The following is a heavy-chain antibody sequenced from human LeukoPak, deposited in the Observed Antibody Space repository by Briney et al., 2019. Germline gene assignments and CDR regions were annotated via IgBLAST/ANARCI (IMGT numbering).Heavy chain of an antibody. CDR3: ANSEQLVHPFDY. CDR2: ISGSGGST. V-gene: IGHV3-23*01. CDR1: GFTFSSYA. Sequence: GGSLRLSCAASGFTFSSYAMSWVRQAPGKGLEWVSAISGSGGSTYYADSVKGRFTISRDNSKNTPYLQMNSLRAEDTAVYYCANSEQLVHPFDYWGQGTLVTVSS. J-gene: IGHJ4*02. D-gene: IGHD6-6*01.